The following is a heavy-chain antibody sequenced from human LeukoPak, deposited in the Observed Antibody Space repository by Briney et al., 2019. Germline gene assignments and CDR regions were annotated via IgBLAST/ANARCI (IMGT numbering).Heavy chain of an antibody. D-gene: IGHD5-18*01. Sequence: SGGSLRLSCAASGFTFSSYAMSWVRQAPGKGLEWVSSISGSGGSTYYADSVKGRFTISRDNSKNLLYLQMNSLSAEDTAVHYCAKRRYPAMAYFDYWGQGTLVTVSS. V-gene: IGHV3-23*01. CDR1: GFTFSSYA. J-gene: IGHJ4*02. CDR2: ISGSGGST. CDR3: AKRRYPAMAYFDY.